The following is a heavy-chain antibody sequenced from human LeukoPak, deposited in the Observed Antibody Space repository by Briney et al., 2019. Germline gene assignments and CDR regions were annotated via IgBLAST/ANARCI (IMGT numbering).Heavy chain of an antibody. V-gene: IGHV4-4*09. J-gene: IGHJ5*02. CDR2: IYTSGST. D-gene: IGHD3-16*01. CDR3: ARQGANWFDP. Sequence: SETLSLTCTVSGGSISSYYWSWIRQPPGKGLEWIGYIYTSGSTNYNPSLKSRVTISVDTSKNQFSLKLSSVTAADTAVYYCARQGANWFDPWGQGTLVTVSS. CDR1: GGSISSYY.